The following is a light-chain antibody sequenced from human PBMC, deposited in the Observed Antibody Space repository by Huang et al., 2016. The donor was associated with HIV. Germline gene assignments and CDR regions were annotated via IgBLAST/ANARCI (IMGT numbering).Light chain of an antibody. J-gene: IGKJ1*01. CDR2: GAS. CDR3: QQYDSSPWT. CDR1: QSVSSSY. V-gene: IGKV3-20*01. Sequence: EIVLTQSPGTLSLSPGERATLSCRASQSVSSSYLAWYQQNPGQAPRLLFYGASSSATGIPGRFSGSGSGTDFTLTISRLEPEDFAVYYCQQYDSSPWTFGQGTKVEIK.